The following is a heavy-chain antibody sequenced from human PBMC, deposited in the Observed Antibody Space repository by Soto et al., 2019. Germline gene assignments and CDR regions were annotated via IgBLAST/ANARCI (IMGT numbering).Heavy chain of an antibody. CDR3: ARDLRQLVPGGSDY. V-gene: IGHV1-18*01. J-gene: IGHJ4*02. Sequence: VSVKVSCKASGYTFTSYGISWVRQAPGQGLEWMGWISAYNGNTNYAQKLQGRVTMTTDTSTSTAYMELRSLRSDDTAVYYCARDLRQLVPGGSDYWGQGTLVTVSS. D-gene: IGHD6-6*01. CDR1: GYTFTSYG. CDR2: ISAYNGNT.